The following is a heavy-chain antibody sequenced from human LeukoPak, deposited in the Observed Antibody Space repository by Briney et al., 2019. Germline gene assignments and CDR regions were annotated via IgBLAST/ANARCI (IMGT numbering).Heavy chain of an antibody. CDR3: ANFVHVSGWYVHFDY. CDR2: ISGSGGST. Sequence: PGGSLRLSCAASGFTFSSYAMSWVRQAPGKGLEWVSAISGSGGSTYYADSVKGRFTISRDNSKNTLCLQMNSLRAEDTAVYYCANFVHVSGWYVHFDYWGQGTLVTVSS. CDR1: GFTFSSYA. V-gene: IGHV3-23*01. D-gene: IGHD6-19*01. J-gene: IGHJ4*02.